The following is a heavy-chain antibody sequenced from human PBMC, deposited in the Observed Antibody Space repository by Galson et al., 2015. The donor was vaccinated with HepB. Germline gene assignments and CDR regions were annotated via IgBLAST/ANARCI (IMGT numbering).Heavy chain of an antibody. CDR3: ARESSQDTAMATGWFDP. D-gene: IGHD5-18*01. J-gene: IGHJ5*02. V-gene: IGHV1-69*13. CDR1: GGTFSSYA. CDR2: IIPIFGTA. Sequence: SVKVSCKASGGTFSSYAISWVRQAPGQGLEWMGGIIPIFGTANYAQKFQGRVTITADESTSTAYMELSSLRSEDTAVYYCARESSQDTAMATGWFDPWGQGTLVTVSS.